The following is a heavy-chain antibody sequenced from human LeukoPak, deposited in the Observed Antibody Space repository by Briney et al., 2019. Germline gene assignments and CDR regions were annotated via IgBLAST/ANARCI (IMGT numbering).Heavy chain of an antibody. CDR1: GYSISGGYF. J-gene: IGHJ4*02. CDR3: ARVTRNSGWFFDY. CDR2: TAHRGST. D-gene: IGHD6-19*01. V-gene: IGHV4-38-2*01. Sequence: SETLSLTCDVSGYSISGGYFWGWLRQPPGRGLGWIGSTAHRGSTYYNPSLKGRVSISIDGSKNQFSLNLTPVTAADTAIYYCARVTRNSGWFFDYWGQGTLATVSS.